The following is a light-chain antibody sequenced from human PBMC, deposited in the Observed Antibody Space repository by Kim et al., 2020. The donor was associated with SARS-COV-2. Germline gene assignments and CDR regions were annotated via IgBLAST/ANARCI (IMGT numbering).Light chain of an antibody. J-gene: IGKJ4*01. V-gene: IGKV1-5*03. CDR3: QQYNSYTLLT. Sequence: DIQMTQSPSTLSASVGDRVTITCRASQSISDWLAWYQQKPGKAPNLLIYKASSLQSGVPSRFSGSGSGTEFTLTISSLQPDDFATYYCQQYNSYTLLTFGGGTKLEI. CDR2: KAS. CDR1: QSISDW.